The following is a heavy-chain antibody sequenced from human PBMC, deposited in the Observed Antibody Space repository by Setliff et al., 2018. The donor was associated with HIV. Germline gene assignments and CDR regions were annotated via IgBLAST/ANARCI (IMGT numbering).Heavy chain of an antibody. V-gene: IGHV3-30*02. CDR3: AKIQNPQGYYYDSSGYYPHPGSPDY. CDR1: GFTFRDYA. Sequence: PGGSLRLSCATSGFTFRDYAMTWVRQAPGKGLEWVAFIRYDGSNKYYADSVKGRFTISRDNSKNTLYLQMNSLRAEDTAVYYCAKIQNPQGYYYDSSGYYPHPGSPDYWGQGTLVTVSS. CDR2: IRYDGSNK. J-gene: IGHJ4*02. D-gene: IGHD3-22*01.